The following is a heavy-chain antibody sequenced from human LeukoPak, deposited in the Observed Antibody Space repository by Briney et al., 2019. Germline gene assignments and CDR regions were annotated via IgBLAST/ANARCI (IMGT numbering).Heavy chain of an antibody. CDR3: ATEERCIVSNCATTFDY. Sequence: GGSLGLSCVASGFSFSRYDMHWVRQAPGKGLEWLAFVRFDGRETFYADSVKGRFTISRDNSNNILYLQMNSLRPDDTAVYYCATEERCIVSNCATTFDYWGQGTLVTVSS. J-gene: IGHJ4*02. D-gene: IGHD1-1*01. CDR1: GFSFSRYD. CDR2: VRFDGRET. V-gene: IGHV3-30*02.